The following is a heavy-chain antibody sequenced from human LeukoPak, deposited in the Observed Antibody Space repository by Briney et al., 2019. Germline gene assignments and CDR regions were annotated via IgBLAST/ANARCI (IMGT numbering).Heavy chain of an antibody. CDR2: IYSGGST. D-gene: IGHD3-22*01. CDR3: ARVHDSSGYYPYYFDY. Sequence: GGSLRLSCAAPGFTVSSNYMSWVRQAPGKGLEWVSVIYSGGSTYYADSVKGRFTISRDNSKNTLYLQMNSLRAEDTAVYYCARVHDSSGYYPYYFDYWGQGTLVTVSS. J-gene: IGHJ4*02. V-gene: IGHV3-53*01. CDR1: GFTVSSNY.